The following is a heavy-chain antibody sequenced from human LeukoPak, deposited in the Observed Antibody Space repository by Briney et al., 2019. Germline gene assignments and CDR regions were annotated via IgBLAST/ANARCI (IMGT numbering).Heavy chain of an antibody. CDR3: AKVSWANYFDY. V-gene: IGHV3-23*01. Sequence: GGSLRLSCAGSGFTFSSYAMSWVRQAPGKGLEWVSTISGSGDNTYSAGSVRGRFTISRDNSKNTLYLQMNSLRAEDTAIYYCAKVSWANYFDYWGQGTLVTVSS. J-gene: IGHJ4*02. CDR1: GFTFSSYA. CDR2: ISGSGDNT. D-gene: IGHD6-13*01.